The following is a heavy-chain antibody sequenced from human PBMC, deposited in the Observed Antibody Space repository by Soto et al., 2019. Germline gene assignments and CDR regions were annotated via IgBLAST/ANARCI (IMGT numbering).Heavy chain of an antibody. J-gene: IGHJ4*02. D-gene: IGHD3-16*01. V-gene: IGHV3-23*01. Sequence: GGSLRLSCAASGFTFSSYAMSWVRQAPGKGLEWVSAISGSGGSTYYADSVKGRFTISRDNSKNTLYLQMNSVRAEDTAVYYCARGAADGRGLITDYWGQGTLVTVSS. CDR3: ARGAADGRGLITDY. CDR2: ISGSGGST. CDR1: GFTFSSYA.